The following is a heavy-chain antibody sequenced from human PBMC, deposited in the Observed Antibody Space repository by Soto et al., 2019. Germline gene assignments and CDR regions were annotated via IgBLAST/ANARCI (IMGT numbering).Heavy chain of an antibody. CDR1: GGSISSYY. Sequence: SETLSLTCTVSGGSISSYYWSWIRQPPGKGLEWIGYIYYSGSTNYNPSLKSRVTISVDTSKNQFSLKLSSVTAADTAVYYCAREWHYDILTGSSNNWFDPWGQGTLVTVSS. J-gene: IGHJ5*02. CDR3: AREWHYDILTGSSNNWFDP. CDR2: IYYSGST. V-gene: IGHV4-59*01. D-gene: IGHD3-9*01.